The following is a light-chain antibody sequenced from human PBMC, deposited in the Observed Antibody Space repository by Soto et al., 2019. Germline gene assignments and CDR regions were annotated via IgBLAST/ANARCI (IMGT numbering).Light chain of an antibody. V-gene: IGKV3-20*01. CDR1: QSVSSSY. Sequence: EIVLTQSPGTLSLSPGERATLSCRASQSVSSSYLAWYQQKPGQTPRLLIFGASTRATGVPDRFSGSGSGTHFTLTISRLEPEDFAVYYCHQYGTSPRTFGQGTKV. J-gene: IGKJ1*01. CDR3: HQYGTSPRT. CDR2: GAS.